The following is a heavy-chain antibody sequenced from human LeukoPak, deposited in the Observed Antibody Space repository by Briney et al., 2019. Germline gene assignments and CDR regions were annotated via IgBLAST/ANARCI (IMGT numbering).Heavy chain of an antibody. D-gene: IGHD4-11*01. J-gene: IGHJ4*02. CDR3: ARLPLTTGGFDY. V-gene: IGHV5-51*01. Sequence: GESLKISCKGSGYSFTRYWIGWVRQMPGKGLEWMGIIYPGDSDTRYSPAFRGQVTISAAKSINTAYLQWSSLKASDTAMYYCARLPLTTGGFDYWGQGTLVTVSS. CDR1: GYSFTRYW. CDR2: IYPGDSDT.